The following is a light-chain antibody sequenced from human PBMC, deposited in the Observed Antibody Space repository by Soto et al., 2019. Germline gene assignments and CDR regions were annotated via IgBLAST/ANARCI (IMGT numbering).Light chain of an antibody. V-gene: IGKV1-5*03. CDR1: QSIYSW. J-gene: IGKJ1*01. CDR2: KAS. CDR3: QQYYSYPWT. Sequence: DIQMTQSPSTLSASVGDRVTITCRASQSIYSWLAWYQQKPGKAPKLLIYKASSLEGGVPSRFSGSGSGTEFTLTISSLQPDDFSTYYCQQYYSYPWTFGQGTKVDIK.